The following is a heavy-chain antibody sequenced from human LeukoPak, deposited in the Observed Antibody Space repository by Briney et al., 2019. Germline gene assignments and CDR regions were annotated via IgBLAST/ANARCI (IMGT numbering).Heavy chain of an antibody. CDR2: ISAYNGNT. Sequence: ASVKVSCKASGYTFTSYGISWVRQAPGQGLEWMGWISAYNGNTNYVQKLQGRVTMTTDTSTSTAYMELRSLRSDDTAVYYCARRYYYDSSGYYYYYYGMDVWGQGTTVTVSS. V-gene: IGHV1-18*01. J-gene: IGHJ6*02. D-gene: IGHD3-22*01. CDR1: GYTFTSYG. CDR3: ARRYYYDSSGYYYYYYGMDV.